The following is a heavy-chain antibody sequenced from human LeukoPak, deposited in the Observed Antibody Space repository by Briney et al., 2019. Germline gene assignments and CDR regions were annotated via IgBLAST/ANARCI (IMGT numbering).Heavy chain of an antibody. D-gene: IGHD3-9*01. CDR3: ARQEGYDILTGYNWFDP. CDR2: INAGNGNT. Sequence: GASVKVSCKASGYTFTSYAMHWVRQAPGQRLEWMGWINAGNGNTKYSQKLQGRVTMTTDTSTSTAYMELRSLRSDDTAVYYCARQEGYDILTGYNWFDPWGQGTLVTVSS. J-gene: IGHJ5*02. CDR1: GYTFTSYA. V-gene: IGHV1-3*01.